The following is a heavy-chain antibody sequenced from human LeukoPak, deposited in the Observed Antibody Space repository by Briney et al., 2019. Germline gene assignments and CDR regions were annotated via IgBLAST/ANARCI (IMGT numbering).Heavy chain of an antibody. CDR3: ATKQWLAPPPDS. V-gene: IGHV3-74*01. CDR2: INTDGTVT. Sequence: GGSLRLSCAASGFTFSKYWMLWVRQAPGKGLESVSRINTDGTVTTYADSVKGRFTVSRDNADNTMFLQMNSVRDEHTAVYYCATKQWLAPPPDSWGQGTPVTVSS. J-gene: IGHJ4*02. CDR1: GFTFSKYW. D-gene: IGHD6-19*01.